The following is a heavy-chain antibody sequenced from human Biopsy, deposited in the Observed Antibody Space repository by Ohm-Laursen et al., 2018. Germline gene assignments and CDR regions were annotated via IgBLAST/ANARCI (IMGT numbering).Heavy chain of an antibody. CDR1: GGSITADF. V-gene: IGHV4-59*08. J-gene: IGHJ4*02. D-gene: IGHD3/OR15-3a*01. CDR2: RFHRGSP. Sequence: GTLSLTCTVSGGSITADFWTWIRQPPGERLEWIGYRFHRGSPMYNPSLKSRVTISVDTSKSHFSLTLTSVTAADTAVYYCVRLNRRGNIIFFDYWGRGTLVTVSS. CDR3: VRLNRRGNIIFFDY.